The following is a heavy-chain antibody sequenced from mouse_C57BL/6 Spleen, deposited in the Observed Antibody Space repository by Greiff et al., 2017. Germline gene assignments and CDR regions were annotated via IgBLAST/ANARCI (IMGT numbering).Heavy chain of an antibody. V-gene: IGHV3-6*01. CDR2: ISYDGSN. CDR3: ARGDYGSPYAMDY. Sequence: VQLQQSGPGLVKPSPSLSLTCSVTGYSITSGYYWNWIRQFPGNKLEWMGYISYDGSNNYNPSLKNRISITRDTSKNQFFLKLNSVTTEDTATYYCARGDYGSPYAMDYWGQGTSVTVSS. CDR1: GYSITSGYY. J-gene: IGHJ4*01. D-gene: IGHD1-1*01.